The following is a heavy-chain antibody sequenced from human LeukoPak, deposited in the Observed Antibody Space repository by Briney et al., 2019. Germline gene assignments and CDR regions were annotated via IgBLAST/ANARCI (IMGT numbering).Heavy chain of an antibody. Sequence: PGGSLRLSCAASGFTFSSYGMSWVRQAPGKGLEWVSAISGSGGSTYYADSVKGRFTISRDNSKNTLFLQMYSLRAEDTAVYYCAKTTPLPITMVRRVIKDFDYWGQGTLVTVSS. CDR2: ISGSGGST. D-gene: IGHD3-10*01. CDR1: GFTFSSYG. CDR3: AKTTPLPITMVRRVIKDFDY. V-gene: IGHV3-23*01. J-gene: IGHJ4*02.